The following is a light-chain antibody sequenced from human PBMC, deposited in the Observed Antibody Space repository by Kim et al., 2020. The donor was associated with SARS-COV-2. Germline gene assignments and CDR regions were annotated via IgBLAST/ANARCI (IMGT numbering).Light chain of an antibody. CDR1: SLRLSD. V-gene: IGLV3-19*01. CDR2: GKN. J-gene: IGLJ2*01. Sequence: SSELTQDPAVSVALGQTVTITCQGDSLRLSDASWYQQKPGQAPLLVIYGKNSRPSGIPDRFSGSSSGNTASLTITGAQAEDEADYYCNSWDTSAFHVVFGGGTQLTVL. CDR3: NSWDTSAFHVV.